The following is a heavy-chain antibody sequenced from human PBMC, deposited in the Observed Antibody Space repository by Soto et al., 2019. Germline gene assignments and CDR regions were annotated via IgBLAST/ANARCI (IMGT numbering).Heavy chain of an antibody. CDR3: AKETATGGGAFDI. J-gene: IGHJ3*02. CDR2: IPVGGST. CDR1: GFICSSYD. V-gene: IGHV3-23*01. Sequence: PGGSLRLSCAASGFICSSYDMSWVRQAPGKGLEWVSTIPVGGSTHYEDSVKGRFTISRDRSKNTLYLQMNSLTAGDTAMYYCAKETATGGGAFDICGQGTMVTVSS. D-gene: IGHD2-8*02.